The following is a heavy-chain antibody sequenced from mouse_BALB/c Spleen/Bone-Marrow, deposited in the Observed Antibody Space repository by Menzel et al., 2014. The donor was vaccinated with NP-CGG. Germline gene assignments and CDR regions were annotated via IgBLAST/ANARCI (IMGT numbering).Heavy chain of an antibody. J-gene: IGHJ2*01. CDR1: GFDFSRYW. CDR3: ARQGYFGRSDY. Sequence: EVNVVESGGGLVQPGGSLKLSCAASGFDFSRYWMSWVRRAPGKGLEWIGEINPHSSTINYTPSLKDKFIISRDNAKNTLYLQMSKVRSEDTALYYCARQGYFGRSDYWGQGTTLTVSS. D-gene: IGHD1-1*01. V-gene: IGHV4-1*02. CDR2: INPHSSTI.